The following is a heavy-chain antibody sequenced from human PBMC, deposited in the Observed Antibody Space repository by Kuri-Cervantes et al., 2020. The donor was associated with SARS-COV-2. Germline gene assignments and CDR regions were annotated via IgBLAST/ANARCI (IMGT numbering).Heavy chain of an antibody. D-gene: IGHD3-10*01. CDR1: GGTFKNYA. CDR3: AGSSIAPNYYYYGMDV. CDR2: VIPLFGTA. J-gene: IGHJ6*02. Sequence: SVKVSCKASGGTFKNYAINWVRQAPGQGLEWMGGVIPLFGTANHAQKFQGRVTMTTDTSTSAAYMELRSLRSDDTAVYYCAGSSIAPNYYYYGMDVWGQGTTVTVSS. V-gene: IGHV1-69*05.